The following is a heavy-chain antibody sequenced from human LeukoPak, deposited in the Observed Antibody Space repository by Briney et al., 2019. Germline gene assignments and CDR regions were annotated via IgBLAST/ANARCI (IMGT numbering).Heavy chain of an antibody. V-gene: IGHV3-9*01. CDR2: ISWNSGSI. CDR3: AKDMVRRRDGYNWVD. CDR1: GFTFDDYA. Sequence: GGSLRLSCAASGFTFDDYAMHWVRQAPGKGLEGVSGISWNSGSIGYADAVKGRFTISRDNAKNSLYLQMNSLRAEDTALYYCAKDMVRRRDGYNWVDWGQGTLVTVSS. J-gene: IGHJ4*02. D-gene: IGHD5-24*01.